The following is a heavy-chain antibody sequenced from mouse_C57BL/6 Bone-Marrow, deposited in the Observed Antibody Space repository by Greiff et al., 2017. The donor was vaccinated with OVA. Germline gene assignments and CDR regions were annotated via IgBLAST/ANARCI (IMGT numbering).Heavy chain of an antibody. D-gene: IGHD2-1*01. V-gene: IGHV1-50*01. Sequence: VKLQQPGAELVKPGASVKLSCKASGYTFTSYWMQWVKQRPGQGLEWIGEIDPSDSYTNYNQKFKGKATLTVDTSSSTAYMQLSSLTSEDSAVYYCARDGNWGQGTLVTVSA. CDR2: IDPSDSYT. CDR1: GYTFTSYW. CDR3: ARDGN. J-gene: IGHJ3*01.